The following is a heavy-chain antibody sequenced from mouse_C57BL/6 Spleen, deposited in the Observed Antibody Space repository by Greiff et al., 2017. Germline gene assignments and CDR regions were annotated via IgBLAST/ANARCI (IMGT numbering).Heavy chain of an antibody. CDR2: ISYDGSN. J-gene: IGHJ2*01. D-gene: IGHD1-1*01. Sequence: EVQLQQSGPGLVKPSQSLSLTCSVTGYSITSGYYWNWIRQFPGNKLEWMGYISYDGSNNYNPSLKNRISITRDTSKNQFFLKLNSVTTEDTATYCCARGEDFTTVFFDYWGQGTTLTVSS. V-gene: IGHV3-6*01. CDR3: ARGEDFTTVFFDY. CDR1: GYSITSGYY.